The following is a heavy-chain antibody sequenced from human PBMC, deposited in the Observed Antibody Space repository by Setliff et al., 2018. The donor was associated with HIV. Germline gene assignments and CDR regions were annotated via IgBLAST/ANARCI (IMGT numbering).Heavy chain of an antibody. CDR3: VRQHGDYAFGS. Sequence: PSETLSLTCAVYGGSFPAYYWNWVRQPPGKGLEWIGEINYSGDTTYNPSLKSRVSMFIDTSKKQFSLKMASVTAADTAVYYCVRQHGDYAFGSWGQGTLVTVSS. D-gene: IGHD4-17*01. J-gene: IGHJ5*01. CDR2: INYSGDT. V-gene: IGHV4-34*01. CDR1: GGSFPAYY.